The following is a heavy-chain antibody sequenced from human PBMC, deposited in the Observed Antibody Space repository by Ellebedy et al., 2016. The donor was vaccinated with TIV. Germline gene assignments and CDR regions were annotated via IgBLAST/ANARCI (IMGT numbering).Heavy chain of an antibody. J-gene: IGHJ5*02. CDR3: ARLRKENWFDP. Sequence: MPSETLSLTCAVYGGSFSGYYWSWIRQPPGKGLEWIGSIYYSGSTYYNPSLKSRVTISVDTSKNQFSLKLSSVTAADTAVYYCARLRKENWFDPWGQGTLVTVSS. CDR2: IYYSGST. CDR1: GGSFSGYY. V-gene: IGHV4-34*01.